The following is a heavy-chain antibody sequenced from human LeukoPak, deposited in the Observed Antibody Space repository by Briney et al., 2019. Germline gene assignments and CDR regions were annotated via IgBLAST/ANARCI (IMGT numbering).Heavy chain of an antibody. D-gene: IGHD6-13*01. CDR2: IIPILGIA. V-gene: IGHV1-69*04. Sequence: ASVKLSCKASGGTFSSYAISWVRQAPGQGLEWMGRIIPILGIANYAQKFQGRVTITADKSTSTAYMELSSLRSDDTAVYYCALLEAAAGTDYWGQGTLVTVSS. CDR1: GGTFSSYA. J-gene: IGHJ4*02. CDR3: ALLEAAAGTDY.